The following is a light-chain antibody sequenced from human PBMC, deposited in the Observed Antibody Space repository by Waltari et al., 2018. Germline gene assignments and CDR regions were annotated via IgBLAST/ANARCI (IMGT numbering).Light chain of an antibody. CDR1: SNDVGGYNS. CDR3: SSQSSNNVVL. J-gene: IGLJ2*01. CDR2: DVS. Sequence: QSALTQPASVSGSPGPSVTILCTGTSNDVGGYNSVSWYQGHPGQAPRVIIYDVSDRPSGVSDRFSGSKSGNTASLTISGLQAEDEADYYCSSQSSNNVVLFGGGTKLTVL. V-gene: IGLV2-14*01.